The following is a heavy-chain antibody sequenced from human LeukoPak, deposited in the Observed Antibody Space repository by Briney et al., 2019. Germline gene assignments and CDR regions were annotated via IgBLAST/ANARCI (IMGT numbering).Heavy chain of an antibody. V-gene: IGHV4-59*01. CDR1: GGSINSYY. D-gene: IGHD3-10*01. J-gene: IGHJ4*02. Sequence: SETLSLTCTVSGGSINSYYWSWIRQPPGKGLEWIGYIYDSGSTNYNPSLKSRVTISVDTSKNQFSLKLSSVTAADTAVYYCAREYYGSGSYSDYWGQGTLVTVSS. CDR3: AREYYGSGSYSDY. CDR2: IYDSGST.